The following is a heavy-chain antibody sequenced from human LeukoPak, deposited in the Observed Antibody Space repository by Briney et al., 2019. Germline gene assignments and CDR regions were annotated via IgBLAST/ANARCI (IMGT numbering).Heavy chain of an antibody. CDR3: ARDPNVALAARPEGVDY. J-gene: IGHJ4*02. CDR1: GFTFSSYS. D-gene: IGHD6-6*01. CDR2: ISSSSSYI. Sequence: GGSLRLSCAASGFTFSSYSMNWVRQAPGKGLERVSSISSSSSYIYYADSVKGRFTISRDNAKNSLYLQMNSLRAEDTAVYYCARDPNVALAARPEGVDYWGQGTLVTVSS. V-gene: IGHV3-21*01.